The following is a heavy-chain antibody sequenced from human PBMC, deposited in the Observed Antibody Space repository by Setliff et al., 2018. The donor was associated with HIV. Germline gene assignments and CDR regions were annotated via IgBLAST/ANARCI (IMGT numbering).Heavy chain of an antibody. J-gene: IGHJ4*02. CDR1: GYTVTELS. D-gene: IGHD5-12*01. Sequence: GASVKVSCKVSGYTVTELSINWVRQAPGKGPEWMGGFDPEDNKIVYAQKFQGRVTTTEDTSTDTAYMELSSLRPEDTAVYYCATRIRDGRRGYGYFDFWGQGTLVTVS. V-gene: IGHV1-24*01. CDR3: ATRIRDGRRGYGYFDF. CDR2: FDPEDNKI.